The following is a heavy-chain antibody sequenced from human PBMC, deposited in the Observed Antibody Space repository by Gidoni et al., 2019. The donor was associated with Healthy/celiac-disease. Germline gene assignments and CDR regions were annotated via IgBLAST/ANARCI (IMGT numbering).Heavy chain of an antibody. V-gene: IGHV4-34*01. CDR3: ARGRGYSGSYYNYYYYIDV. J-gene: IGHJ6*03. D-gene: IGHD1-26*01. CDR1: GGSFRGYY. CDR2: SNHSGST. Sequence: QVQLQQWGAGLVKPSETLSLTCAVYGGSFRGYYWSWIRQPPGKGLEWIGASNHSGSTNYNPSLKSRVTISVDTSTNQFSLKLSSVTAADTAVYYCARGRGYSGSYYNYYYYIDVWGKGTTVTVSS.